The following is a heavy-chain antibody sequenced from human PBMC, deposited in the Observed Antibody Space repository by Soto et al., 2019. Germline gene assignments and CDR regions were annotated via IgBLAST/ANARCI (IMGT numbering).Heavy chain of an antibody. Sequence: PSEPLSPTCTVSGSSISSSRSYWGWIRQPPGKGLEWIGSIYYSGSTHYNTSLKRRVTISVDTSKNPFSLKLSSVTAAATVAYYCARVALLGSFDYGGQGTLVNFYS. J-gene: IGHJ4*02. D-gene: IGHD2-15*01. CDR2: IYYSGST. CDR1: GSSISSSRSY. V-gene: IGHV4-39*01. CDR3: ARVALLGSFDY.